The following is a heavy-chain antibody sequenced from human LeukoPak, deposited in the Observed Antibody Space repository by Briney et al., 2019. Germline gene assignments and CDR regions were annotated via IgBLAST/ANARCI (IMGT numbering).Heavy chain of an antibody. CDR1: GFTFSSYE. CDR3: ARDRYATMVRGVIFDY. CDR2: ISSSGSTI. Sequence: PGGSLRLSCAASGFTFSSYEMNWVRQAPGKGLEWVSYISSSGSTIYYADSVKGRFTIFRDNAKNSLYLQMNSLRAEDTAVYYCARDRYATMVRGVIFDYWGQGTLVTVSS. V-gene: IGHV3-48*03. J-gene: IGHJ4*02. D-gene: IGHD3-10*01.